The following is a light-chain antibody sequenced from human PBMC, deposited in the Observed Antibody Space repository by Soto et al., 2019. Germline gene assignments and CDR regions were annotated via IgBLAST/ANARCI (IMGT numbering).Light chain of an antibody. CDR2: GAS. Sequence: EIVMTQSPATLSVSPGERATLSCRASQSVTNNLAWYQQKPGQAPRLLIYGASTRATGIPARFSGSGSGTEFTLTISSLQSEDFVVYYCQQYNNWPLLFGPGTKVDIK. V-gene: IGKV3-15*01. CDR3: QQYNNWPLL. J-gene: IGKJ3*01. CDR1: QSVTNN.